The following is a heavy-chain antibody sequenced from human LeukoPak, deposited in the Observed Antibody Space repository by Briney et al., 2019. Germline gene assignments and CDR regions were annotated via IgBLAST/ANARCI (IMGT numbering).Heavy chain of an antibody. D-gene: IGHD3-22*01. J-gene: IGHJ2*01. CDR2: ISYSGST. CDR3: ARGVGSGGYYGSSHWHLDL. CDR1: SGSISSYF. Sequence: SETLSLTCTVSSGSISSYFWNWIRQPPGKGLGWIGYISYSGSTSYNSSFNSRVTISLDTSKNQVSLKLSFVTAADTAVYFCARGVGSGGYYGSSHWHLDLWGRGTLVTVSS. V-gene: IGHV4-59*01.